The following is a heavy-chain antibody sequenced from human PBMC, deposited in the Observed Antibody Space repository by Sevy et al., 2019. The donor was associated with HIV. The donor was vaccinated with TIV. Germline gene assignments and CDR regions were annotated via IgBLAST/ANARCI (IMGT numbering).Heavy chain of an antibody. V-gene: IGHV3-30*04. D-gene: IGHD1-26*01. CDR3: ARDLPHLLPWELSRGSDY. CDR1: GFNFSNYA. J-gene: IGHJ4*02. Sequence: GGSLRLSCAASGFNFSNYAMHWVRQSPGKGLEWVAMISYDGINKDYADSVKGRFTLSRDNSKNTLFLQMNSLRAEDTALYYCARDLPHLLPWELSRGSDYWGQGTLVTVSS. CDR2: ISYDGINK.